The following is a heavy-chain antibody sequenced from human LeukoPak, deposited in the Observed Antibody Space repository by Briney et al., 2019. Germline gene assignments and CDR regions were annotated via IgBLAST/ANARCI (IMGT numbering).Heavy chain of an antibody. CDR1: GYTFTGYY. CDR2: INPNSGGT. V-gene: IGHV1-2*02. J-gene: IGHJ4*02. CDR3: ARVRYSGYDGNFDY. D-gene: IGHD5-12*01. Sequence: VASVKVSCKASGYTFTGYYMHWVRQAPGQGLEWMGWINPNSGGTNYAQKFQGRVTITRDTSISTAYMELSRLRSGDTAVYYCARVRYSGYDGNFDYWGQGTLVTVSS.